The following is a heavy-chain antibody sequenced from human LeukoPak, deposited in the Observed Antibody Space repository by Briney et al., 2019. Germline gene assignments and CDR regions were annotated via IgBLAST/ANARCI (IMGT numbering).Heavy chain of an antibody. D-gene: IGHD2-2*01. J-gene: IGHJ5*02. CDR1: GFTFSDYY. V-gene: IGHV3-11*01. CDR2: ISGSGSSI. Sequence: GGSLRLSCAASGFTFSDYYMSWIRQAPGKGLEWISDISGSGSSIYYTDSVKGRFTISRDNAKNSLYLQMNDLRAEDTAVYYCARAAGIGLVAGARVDWFAPWGQGTLVTVSS. CDR3: ARAAGIGLVAGARVDWFAP.